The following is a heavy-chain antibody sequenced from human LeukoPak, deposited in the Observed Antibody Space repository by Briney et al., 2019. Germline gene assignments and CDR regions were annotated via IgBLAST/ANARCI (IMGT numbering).Heavy chain of an antibody. J-gene: IGHJ4*02. CDR3: AREIGGILVFDY. V-gene: IGHV1-2*02. Sequence: GASVRVSCKASGYKFTGYYMHWVRQAPGQGLEWMGWINPNSGGSHHAQKFQGRVTMTRDTSISTAYMELSRLRSDDTAVYYCAREIGGILVFDYWGQGTLVTVSS. CDR2: INPNSGGS. D-gene: IGHD5-18*01. CDR1: GYKFTGYY.